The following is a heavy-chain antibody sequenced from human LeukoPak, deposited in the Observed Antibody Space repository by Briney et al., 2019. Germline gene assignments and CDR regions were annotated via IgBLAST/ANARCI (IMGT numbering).Heavy chain of an antibody. CDR1: GFIFSSYP. CDR3: VKDQGEYSSSWYYFDN. V-gene: IGHV3-64D*06. Sequence: PGGSLRLSCSTSGFIFSSYPMHWVRQPPGKGLEYVSGITSNGDRTNYADSVKGRFTISRDNSKNTLSLHMSSLRAEDTAVYYCVKDQGEYSSSWYYFDNWGQGTLVTVSS. J-gene: IGHJ4*02. D-gene: IGHD6-13*01. CDR2: ITSNGDRT.